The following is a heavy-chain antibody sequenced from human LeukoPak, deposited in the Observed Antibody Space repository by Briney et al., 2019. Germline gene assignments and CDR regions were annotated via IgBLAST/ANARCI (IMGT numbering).Heavy chain of an antibody. CDR3: ARVAAGIGFFQH. CDR1: GYSISSGYY. Sequence: SETLSLTCIVSGYSISSGYYWGWIRQPPGKGLEWIRNIHHSGSTYYNPSLKSRVTISLDTSKNQLSLKLSSVTAADTAVYYCARVAAGIGFFQHWGQGTLVTVSS. D-gene: IGHD6-13*01. J-gene: IGHJ1*01. CDR2: IHHSGST. V-gene: IGHV4-38-2*02.